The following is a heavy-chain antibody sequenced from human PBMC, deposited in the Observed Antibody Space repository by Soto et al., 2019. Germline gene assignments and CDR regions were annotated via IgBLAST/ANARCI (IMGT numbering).Heavy chain of an antibody. CDR2: ISGSGGST. D-gene: IGHD6-13*01. J-gene: IGHJ6*02. V-gene: IGHV3-23*01. Sequence: GGSLRLSCAASGFTFSSYAMSWVRQAPGKGLEWVSAISGSGGSTYYADSVKGRFTISRDNAKNTLYLQMSSLRAEDTAVYYCASRGYSKSYSYYFGKDVWGQGTTGTVSS. CDR3: ASRGYSKSYSYYFGKDV. CDR1: GFTFSSYA.